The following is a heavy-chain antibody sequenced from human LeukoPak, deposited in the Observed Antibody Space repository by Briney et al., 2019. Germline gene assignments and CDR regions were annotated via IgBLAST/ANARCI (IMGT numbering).Heavy chain of an antibody. J-gene: IGHJ5*02. CDR1: GGSFSGYY. Sequence: SETLSLTCAVYGGSFSGYYWSWIRQPPGKGLEWIGEINHSGSTNYNPSLKSRVTISVDTSKNQFSLKLSSVTAADTAVSYCARGGGYNWFDPWGQGTLVTVSS. V-gene: IGHV4-34*01. CDR2: INHSGST. D-gene: IGHD3-16*01. CDR3: ARGGGYNWFDP.